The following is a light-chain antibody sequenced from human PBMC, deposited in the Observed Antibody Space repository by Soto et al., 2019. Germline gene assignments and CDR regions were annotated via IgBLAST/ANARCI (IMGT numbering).Light chain of an antibody. CDR2: EVS. V-gene: IGLV2-23*02. J-gene: IGLJ1*01. CDR1: SSDVGSYNL. CDR3: CSYAGSSFYV. Sequence: SVLTQPASVSGSPGQSITISCTGTSSDVGSYNLVSWYQQHPGKAPKLMIYEVSKRPSGVSNRFSGSKSGNTASLTISGLQAEDEADYYCCSYAGSSFYVFGTGTRSPS.